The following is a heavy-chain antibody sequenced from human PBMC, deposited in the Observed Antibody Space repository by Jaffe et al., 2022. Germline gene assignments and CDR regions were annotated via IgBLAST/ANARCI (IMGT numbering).Heavy chain of an antibody. CDR3: EGTHGY. V-gene: IGHV1-46*01. Sequence: QVQLVQSGAEVKMPGASVKFSCKASGYTFTFYYIHWVRQAPGQGLEWMGAINPNTGKTNYAQKFQGRVTLTRDSSASTVYMEVRSLRSEDTAMYYCEGTHGYWGQGTLVTVSS. CDR2: INPNTGKT. CDR1: GYTFTFYY. J-gene: IGHJ4*02.